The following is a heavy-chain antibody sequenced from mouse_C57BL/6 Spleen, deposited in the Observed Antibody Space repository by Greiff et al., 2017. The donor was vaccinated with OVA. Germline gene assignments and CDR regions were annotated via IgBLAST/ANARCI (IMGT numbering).Heavy chain of an antibody. Sequence: VQLKESGPGLVKPSPSLSLTCSVTGYSITSGYYWNWIRQFPGNKLEWMGYISYDGSNNYNPSLKNRISITRDTSKNQFFLKLNSVTTEDTATYYCARVSNPYYFDYWGQGTTLTVSS. D-gene: IGHD2-5*01. V-gene: IGHV3-6*01. J-gene: IGHJ2*01. CDR2: ISYDGSN. CDR3: ARVSNPYYFDY. CDR1: GYSITSGYY.